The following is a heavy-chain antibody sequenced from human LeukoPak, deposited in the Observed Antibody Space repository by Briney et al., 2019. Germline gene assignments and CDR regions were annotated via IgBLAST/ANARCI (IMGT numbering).Heavy chain of an antibody. CDR3: AKGSTVTLIEPWDY. V-gene: IGHV3-23*01. CDR1: GFTFSSYA. Sequence: GGSLRLSCAASGFTFSSYAMSWVRQAPGKGLEWVSAISGSGGGTYYADSVKGRFTISRDNSKNTLYLQMNSLRAEDTAVYYCAKGSTVTLIEPWDYWGQGTLVTVSS. CDR2: ISGSGGGT. J-gene: IGHJ4*02. D-gene: IGHD4-17*01.